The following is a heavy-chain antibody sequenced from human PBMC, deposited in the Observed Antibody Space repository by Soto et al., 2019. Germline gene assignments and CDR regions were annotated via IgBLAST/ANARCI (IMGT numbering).Heavy chain of an antibody. Sequence: GGSLRLSCAASGFTFSSYTMTWVRQAPGKGLEWISSIGGGSSYIYDADSLKGRFTVSRDDAKNSLYLQMNSLRAEDTAVYYCARELSGPLGYYFASWGQGSLVTVSS. D-gene: IGHD6-19*01. V-gene: IGHV3-21*01. J-gene: IGHJ4*02. CDR2: IGGGSSYI. CDR1: GFTFSSYT. CDR3: ARELSGPLGYYFAS.